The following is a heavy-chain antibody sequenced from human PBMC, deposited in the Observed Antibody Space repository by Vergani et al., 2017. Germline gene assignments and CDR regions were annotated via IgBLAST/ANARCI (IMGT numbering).Heavy chain of an antibody. V-gene: IGHV3-21*01. CDR3: ARASSWYTFGFDY. CDR2: ISSSSSYI. J-gene: IGHJ4*02. D-gene: IGHD6-13*01. Sequence: EVQLVESGGGLVKPGGSLRLSCAASGFTFSSYSMNWVRQAPGKGLEWVSSISSSSSYIYYADSVNGRFTISRDNAKNSLYLQMNSLRAEDTAVYYCARASSWYTFGFDYWGQGTLVTVSS. CDR1: GFTFSSYS.